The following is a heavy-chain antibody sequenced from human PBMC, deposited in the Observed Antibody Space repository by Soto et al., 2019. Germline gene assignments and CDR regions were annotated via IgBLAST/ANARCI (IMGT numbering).Heavy chain of an antibody. V-gene: IGHV1-69*13. Sequence: SVKVSCKASGGTFSSYAISWVRQAPGQGLEWMGGIIPIFGTANYAQKFQGRVTITADESTSTAYMELSSLRSEDTAVYYCARGKYNWNYVPPYYYGMDVWGQGTTVTVSS. J-gene: IGHJ6*02. CDR2: IIPIFGTA. CDR3: ARGKYNWNYVPPYYYGMDV. D-gene: IGHD1-7*01. CDR1: GGTFSSYA.